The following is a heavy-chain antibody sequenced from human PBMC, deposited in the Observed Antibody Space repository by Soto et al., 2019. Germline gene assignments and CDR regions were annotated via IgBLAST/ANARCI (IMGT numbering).Heavy chain of an antibody. J-gene: IGHJ6*02. CDR3: ARVFWGGYSSSWYAGYGMDV. CDR1: GGSISSGDYY. D-gene: IGHD6-13*01. V-gene: IGHV4-30-4*01. Sequence: SETLSLTCTVSGGSISSGDYYWSWIRQPPGKGLEWIGYIYYSGSTYYNPSLKSRVTISVDTSKNQFSLKLSSVTAADTAVYYCARVFWGGYSSSWYAGYGMDVWGQGTRSPSP. CDR2: IYYSGST.